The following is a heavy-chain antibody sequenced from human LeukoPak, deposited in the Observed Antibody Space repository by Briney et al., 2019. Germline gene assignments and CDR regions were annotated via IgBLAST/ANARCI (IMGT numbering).Heavy chain of an antibody. V-gene: IGHV1-2*02. D-gene: IGHD4-17*01. Sequence: ASVKVSCKASGYTFTGYYMHWVRQAPGQGLEWMGWINPNTGVTNYAQKFQGRVTLTRDTSIITAYMELTRLRSDDTAMYYCARDRTAVTTGYYGMDVWGQGTTLTVSS. CDR3: ARDRTAVTTGYYGMDV. CDR2: INPNTGVT. J-gene: IGHJ6*02. CDR1: GYTFTGYY.